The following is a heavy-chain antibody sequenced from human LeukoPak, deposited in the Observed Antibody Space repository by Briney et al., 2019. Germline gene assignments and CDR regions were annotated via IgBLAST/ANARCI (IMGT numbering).Heavy chain of an antibody. CDR2: ITDSGGST. V-gene: IGHV3-23*01. CDR1: GFTFSNYA. Sequence: GGSLRLSCAASGFTFSNYAMSWVRQAPGKGLEWVSSITDSGGSTYYADSVKGRFTISRDNSKNTLYLHMNSLSAEDTAVYYCAKDLYYDSSGAYFDYWGQGTLVTVSS. J-gene: IGHJ4*02. D-gene: IGHD3-22*01. CDR3: AKDLYYDSSGAYFDY.